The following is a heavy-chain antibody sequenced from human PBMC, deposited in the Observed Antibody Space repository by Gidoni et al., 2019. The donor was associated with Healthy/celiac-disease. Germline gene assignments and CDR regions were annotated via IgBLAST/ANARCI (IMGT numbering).Heavy chain of an antibody. CDR1: GLPLSPSEVG. V-gene: IGHV2-5*01. Sequence: QITLKESGPTLVKPTQTITLTCTFSGLPLSPSEVGVGWIRQPPGKALEWVALIYWNDDKRYSPSLKSRLTITKDTSKNQVVLTMTNMYPVDTATYYCAHSGHYYAQCWFDPWGQGTLVTVSS. CDR3: AHSGHYYAQCWFDP. D-gene: IGHD3-10*01. CDR2: IYWNDDK. J-gene: IGHJ5*02.